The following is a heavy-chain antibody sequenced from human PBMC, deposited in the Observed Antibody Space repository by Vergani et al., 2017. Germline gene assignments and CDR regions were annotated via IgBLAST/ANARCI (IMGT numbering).Heavy chain of an antibody. D-gene: IGHD3-22*01. Sequence: QVQLQQWGAGLLKPSETLSLTCAVYGGSFSGYYWSWIRQPPGKGLEWIGEINHSGSTNYNPSLKSRVTISVDTSKNQFSLKLSSVTAADTAVYYCARQESSYDSSGYYDYWGQGTLVTVSS. V-gene: IGHV4-34*01. J-gene: IGHJ4*02. CDR3: ARQESSYDSSGYYDY. CDR2: INHSGST. CDR1: GGSFSGYY.